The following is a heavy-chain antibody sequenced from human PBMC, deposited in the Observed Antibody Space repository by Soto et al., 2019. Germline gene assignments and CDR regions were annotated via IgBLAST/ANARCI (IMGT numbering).Heavy chain of an antibody. CDR2: IYSSGST. J-gene: IGHJ4*02. CDR3: ARGGDFSY. CDR1: GGSISSYY. V-gene: IGHV4-59*01. Sequence: QVQLQESGPGLVKPSETLSLTCTVSGGSISSYYWSWIRQPPGKGLEWIGYIYSSGSTNYNPSLKSRVTISVDTSKNQFSLKLSSVTAADTAVYYCARGGDFSYWGQGTLVTVSS. D-gene: IGHD3-3*01.